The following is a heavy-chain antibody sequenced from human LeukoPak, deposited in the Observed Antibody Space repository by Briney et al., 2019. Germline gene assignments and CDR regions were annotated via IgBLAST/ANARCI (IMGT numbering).Heavy chain of an antibody. V-gene: IGHV4-59*01. CDR2: MYYSGGT. CDR1: GASISGYY. CDR3: AGTGLFFDY. D-gene: IGHD7-27*01. Sequence: SETLSLTCRVSGASISGYYWSWIRQPQENGLEWIGHMYYSGGTTYNPSLKSRVSISLDTSKKHFSLKLSSVTAADTAVYYCAGTGLFFDYWSQGTLVTVSS. J-gene: IGHJ4*02.